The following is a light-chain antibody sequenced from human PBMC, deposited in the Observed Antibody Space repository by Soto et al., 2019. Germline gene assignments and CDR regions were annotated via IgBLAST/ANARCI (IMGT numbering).Light chain of an antibody. V-gene: IGLV2-8*01. CDR1: SSDVGAYNY. J-gene: IGLJ3*02. Sequence: QSVLTQPPSASGSPGQSVTISCTGTSSDVGAYNYVSWYQRHPGKAPKVMIFEVSKRPSGVPDRFSGSKSGNTASLTVSGLQAEDEADYYCSSFAGSNEVVFGGGTKLTVL. CDR3: SSFAGSNEVV. CDR2: EVS.